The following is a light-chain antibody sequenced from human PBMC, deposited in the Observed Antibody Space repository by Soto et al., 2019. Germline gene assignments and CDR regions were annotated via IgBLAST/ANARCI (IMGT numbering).Light chain of an antibody. CDR3: QVWDSSTV. Sequence: SYELTQPLSVSVALGQTARITCGGNNIGSKNVHWYQQKPGQAPVLVIYRDSNRPSGIPERFSGSNSENTATLTISRAQAGDEADYYCQVWDSSTVFGTGTKLPS. J-gene: IGLJ1*01. V-gene: IGLV3-9*01. CDR1: NIGSKN. CDR2: RDS.